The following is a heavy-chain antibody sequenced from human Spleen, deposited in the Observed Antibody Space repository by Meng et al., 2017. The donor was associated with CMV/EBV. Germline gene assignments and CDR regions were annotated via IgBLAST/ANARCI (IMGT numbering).Heavy chain of an antibody. CDR3: ARGGDIRNGNNLVAVWFFDS. CDR1: GDTFNNYA. CDR2: LIPRFAIA. J-gene: IGHJ4*02. D-gene: IGHD5-24*01. V-gene: IGHV1-69*05. Sequence: SVKVSCKTSGDTFNNYAINWVRQTPGQGLAWVGGLIPRFAIAKYALEFQDRASITTDESTTTAYMELSTLTSEDTAVYYCARGGDIRNGNNLVAVWFFDSWGQGTPVTVSS.